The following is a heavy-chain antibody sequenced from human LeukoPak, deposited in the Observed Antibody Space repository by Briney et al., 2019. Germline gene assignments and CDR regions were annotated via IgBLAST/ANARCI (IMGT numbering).Heavy chain of an antibody. CDR2: ISYDGRNI. D-gene: IGHD2-2*01. J-gene: IGHJ4*02. Sequence: GGSLRLSCAASGFTFNNYGMHWVRQAPGKGLEWVAAISYDGRNIHYPDSVKGRFTISRDISTDTLWLQMDSLRTEDTAVYYCAKGPLRGTAAAIDYWGQGTLVTVSS. V-gene: IGHV3-30*18. CDR3: AKGPLRGTAAAIDY. CDR1: GFTFNNYG.